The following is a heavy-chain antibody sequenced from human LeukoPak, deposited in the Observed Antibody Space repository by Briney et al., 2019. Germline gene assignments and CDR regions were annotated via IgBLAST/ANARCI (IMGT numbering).Heavy chain of an antibody. V-gene: IGHV3-48*03. J-gene: IGHJ5*02. Sequence: GGSLRLSCAASGFIFSAYDMNWVRQAPGKGLEWVSYTSTTGTIIYYADSVRGRFTISRDNAKNSLYLQMNSLRAEDTAVYSCARGEWFDPWGQGTLVTVSS. CDR1: GFIFSAYD. CDR3: ARGEWFDP. CDR2: TSTTGTII.